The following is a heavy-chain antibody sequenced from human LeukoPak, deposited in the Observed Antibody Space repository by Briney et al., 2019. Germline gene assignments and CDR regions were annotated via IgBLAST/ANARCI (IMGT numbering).Heavy chain of an antibody. D-gene: IGHD6-19*01. J-gene: IGHJ6*03. CDR1: GFTFDDYA. CDR2: ISWNSGSI. V-gene: IGHV3-9*01. CDR3: AKDGTIAVTDTRYYYYYYMDV. Sequence: PGGSLRLSCAASGFTFDDYAMHWVRQPPGKGLEWVSGISWNSGSIGYADSVKGRFTISRDNAKNSLYLQMNSLRAEDTAVYYCAKDGTIAVTDTRYYYYYYMDVWGKGTTVTVSS.